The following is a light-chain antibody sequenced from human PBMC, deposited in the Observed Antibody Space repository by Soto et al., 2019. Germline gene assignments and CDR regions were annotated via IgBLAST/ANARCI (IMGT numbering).Light chain of an antibody. J-gene: IGLJ1*01. Sequence: QSALTQPRSVSGSPGQSVTISCTGTSNDVGYYKYVSWYQQHPGKAPKLMIYDVSKRPSGVPDRFSGSKSGSTASLTISGRQAEDEADYYCCSYAGSYTYVFGTGTKVTVL. CDR1: SNDVGYYKY. CDR3: CSYAGSYTYV. CDR2: DVS. V-gene: IGLV2-11*01.